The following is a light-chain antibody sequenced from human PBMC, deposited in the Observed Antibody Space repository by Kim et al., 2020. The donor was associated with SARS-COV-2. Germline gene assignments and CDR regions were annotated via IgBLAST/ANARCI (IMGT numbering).Light chain of an antibody. V-gene: IGLV2-14*03. J-gene: IGLJ2*01. CDR1: SSDVGGYNY. Sequence: GXSYTISGTGTSSDVGGYNYVSWYQQHPGKAPKRMIYDVSNRPTGVSNRFSGSKSGNTASLTISGLQAEDEADYYCSSYTSSSTRVFGGGTQLTVL. CDR2: DVS. CDR3: SSYTSSSTRV.